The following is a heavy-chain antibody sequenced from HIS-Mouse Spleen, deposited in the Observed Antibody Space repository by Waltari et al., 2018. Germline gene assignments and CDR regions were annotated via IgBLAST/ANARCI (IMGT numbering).Heavy chain of an antibody. CDR3: AREIPYSSSWYDWYFDL. D-gene: IGHD6-13*01. CDR2: IYYSGST. CDR1: GGSISRRSYY. J-gene: IGHJ2*01. V-gene: IGHV4-39*07. Sequence: QLQLQESGPGLVKPSETLSLTCPVSGGSISRRSYYWGWIRQPTGKGLEWLGSIYYSGSTYYNPSLKSRVTISVDTSKNQFSLKLSSVTAADTAVYYCAREIPYSSSWYDWYFDLWGRGTLVTVSS.